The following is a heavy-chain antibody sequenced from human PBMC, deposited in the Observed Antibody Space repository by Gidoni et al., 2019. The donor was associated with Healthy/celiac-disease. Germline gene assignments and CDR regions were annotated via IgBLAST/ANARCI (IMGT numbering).Heavy chain of an antibody. CDR3: AKEGHSGYDLDYYGMDV. D-gene: IGHD5-12*01. J-gene: IGHJ6*02. V-gene: IGHV3-23*01. CDR2: ISGSGGST. Sequence: EVQLLESGGGLVQPGGSLRLSCAASGFTFSSYAMSWVRQAPGKGLELVSAISGSGGSTYYADSVKGRFTISRDNSKNTLYLQMNSLRAEDTAVYYCAKEGHSGYDLDYYGMDVWGQGTTVTVSS. CDR1: GFTFSSYA.